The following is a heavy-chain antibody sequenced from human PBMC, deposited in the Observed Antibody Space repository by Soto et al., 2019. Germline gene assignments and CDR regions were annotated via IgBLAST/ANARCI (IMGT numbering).Heavy chain of an antibody. V-gene: IGHV3-30*03. CDR1: EFTFSNYA. D-gene: IGHD6-25*01. Sequence: PGGSLRLSCAASEFTFSNYAMHWVRQAPGKGLQWLAVISYDGNNKYYADSVEGRFTISRDNSKNTLYLQMNNLRAEDTAVYYCAREARRERPIDYWGQGTLVTVSS. CDR3: AREARRERPIDY. J-gene: IGHJ4*02. CDR2: ISYDGNNK.